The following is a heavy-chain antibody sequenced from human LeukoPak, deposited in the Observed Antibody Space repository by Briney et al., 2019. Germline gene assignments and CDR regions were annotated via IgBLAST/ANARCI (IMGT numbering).Heavy chain of an antibody. CDR3: VKGLVRTTMSYSVDY. CDR2: ISSDGSKN. Sequence: GRSLRLSCAASGFTFTNYAMHRVRQTPGKGLEWVALISSDGSKNIYADPVKGRFTVSRDNSKNTLYLQMNSLRAEDTAVYYCVKGLVRTTMSYSVDYWGQGALVTVSS. J-gene: IGHJ4*02. D-gene: IGHD1/OR15-1a*01. V-gene: IGHV3-30*18. CDR1: GFTFTNYA.